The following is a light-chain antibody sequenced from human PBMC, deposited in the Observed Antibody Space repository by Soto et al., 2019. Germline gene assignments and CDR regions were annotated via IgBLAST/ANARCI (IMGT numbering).Light chain of an antibody. CDR2: DVS. CDR1: SSDVGGYNY. CDR3: TSHSSGFTFV. V-gene: IGLV2-14*03. Sequence: QSVLTQPASVSGSPGQSIAVSCTGTSSDVGGYNYVSWYQHHPGKTPKLIIYDVSYRPSGVSNRFSGSKSGNTASLTISGLQAEDEADYYCTSHSSGFTFVFGTGTKVTVL. J-gene: IGLJ1*01.